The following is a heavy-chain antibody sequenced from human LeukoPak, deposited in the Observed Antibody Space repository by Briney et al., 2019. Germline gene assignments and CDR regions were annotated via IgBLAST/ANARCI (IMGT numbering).Heavy chain of an antibody. D-gene: IGHD3-10*01. CDR1: GYTFTGYY. CDR3: ARVPVYYYGSGSFDY. CDR2: INPNSGGT. Sequence: ASVKVSCKASGYTFTGYYMHWVRQAPGQGLEWMGWINPNSGGTNYAQKFQGRVTMTRDTSISTAYMELRSLRSDDTAVYYCARVPVYYYGSGSFDYWGQGTLVTVSS. J-gene: IGHJ4*02. V-gene: IGHV1-2*02.